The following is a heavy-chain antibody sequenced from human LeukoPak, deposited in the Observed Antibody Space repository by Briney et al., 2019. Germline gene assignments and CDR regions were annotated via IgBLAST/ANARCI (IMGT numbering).Heavy chain of an antibody. CDR1: GGSISSAY. V-gene: IGHV4-59*01. Sequence: PSETLPLTCTASGGSISSAYWSWLRQPPGKGLEWIGYIYYSGSTNYNPSLKSRVTISVDTSKNQFSLKLSTVTAADTAVYYCARDKYYYDSSGLDAFDIWGQGTMVTVSS. CDR2: IYYSGST. CDR3: ARDKYYYDSSGLDAFDI. J-gene: IGHJ3*02. D-gene: IGHD3-22*01.